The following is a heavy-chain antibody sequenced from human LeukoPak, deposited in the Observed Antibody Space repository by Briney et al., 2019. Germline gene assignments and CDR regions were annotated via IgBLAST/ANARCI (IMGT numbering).Heavy chain of an antibody. CDR3: ATGRNGVVPAPILGIGPWYNYHYMDV. J-gene: IGHJ6*03. CDR2: IDHSGTT. CDR1: GGSFSGYY. D-gene: IGHD2-2*02. V-gene: IGHV4-34*01. Sequence: SETLSLTCVVYGGSFSGYYWTWIRQPPGKGLEWIGEIDHSGTTNYNPSLKSRVTTSVDTSKNQFSLMVSSVTAADTAVYYCATGRNGVVPAPILGIGPWYNYHYMDVWGKGTTVTVSS.